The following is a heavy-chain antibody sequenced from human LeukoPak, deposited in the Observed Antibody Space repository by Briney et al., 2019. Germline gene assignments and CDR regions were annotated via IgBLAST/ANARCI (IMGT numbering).Heavy chain of an antibody. CDR2: INQDGREK. Sequence: GGSLRLSCAASGFTFSTYWMSWVRQAPGKGLEWVANINQDGREKYYVDSVKGRFTISRDNAKKSLYLQINSLTAEDTAVYYCARDTRYCVSTSCYRGAFDIWGQGTMVSVSS. D-gene: IGHD2-2*02. J-gene: IGHJ3*02. CDR3: ARDTRYCVSTSCYRGAFDI. CDR1: GFTFSTYW. V-gene: IGHV3-7*01.